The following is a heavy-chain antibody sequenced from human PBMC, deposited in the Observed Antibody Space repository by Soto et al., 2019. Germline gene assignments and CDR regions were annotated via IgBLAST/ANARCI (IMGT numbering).Heavy chain of an antibody. J-gene: IGHJ4*02. CDR2: ISYSGNT. CDR3: ARAPMVLSRSYFDS. CDR1: GGSISNFY. Sequence: SEALSLTCTVSGGSISNFYWGWIRQPPGKGLEWIGYISYSGNTNYNPSLKSRVSISVDTSKNQLSLNLTSVTAADTAVYYCARAPMVLSRSYFDSWGQGTPVTVS. V-gene: IGHV4-59*01. D-gene: IGHD2-8*01.